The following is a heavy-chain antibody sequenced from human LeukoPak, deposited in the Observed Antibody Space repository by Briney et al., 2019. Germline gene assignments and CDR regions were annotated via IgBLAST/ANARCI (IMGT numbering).Heavy chain of an antibody. CDR1: GYTFTSYY. J-gene: IGHJ4*02. V-gene: IGHV1-46*03. D-gene: IGHD6-6*01. CDR2: INSSGGST. CDR3: ARVPIAARIPCYFDY. Sequence: ASVKVSCKATGYTFTSYYMHWVRQAPGQGLEWMGIINSSGGSTSYAQKFQGRVTMTRDTSMSTVYMELSSLRSEDTAVYYCARVPIAARIPCYFDYWGQGTLVTVSS.